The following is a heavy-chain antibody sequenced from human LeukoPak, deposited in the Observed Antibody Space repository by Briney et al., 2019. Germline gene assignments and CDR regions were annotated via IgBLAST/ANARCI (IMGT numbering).Heavy chain of an antibody. D-gene: IGHD5-18*01. CDR2: IYHSGST. J-gene: IGHJ5*02. CDR3: ASGNEGDTAMVGRFDP. V-gene: IGHV4-30-2*01. CDR1: GGSISSGGYS. Sequence: PSETLSLTCAVSGGSISSGGYSWSWIRQPPGKGLEWIGYIYHSGSTYYNPSLKSRVTISVDRSKNQFSLKLSSVTAADTAVYYCASGNEGDTAMVGRFDPWGQGTLVTVSS.